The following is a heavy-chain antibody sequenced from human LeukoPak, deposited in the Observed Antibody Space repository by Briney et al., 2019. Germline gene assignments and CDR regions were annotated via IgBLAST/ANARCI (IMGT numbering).Heavy chain of an antibody. D-gene: IGHD6-13*01. CDR1: GGSISSYY. Sequence: PSETLSLTCTVSGGSISSYYWSCIRQPPGKGLEWIGYIYYSGSTNYNPSLKSRVTISVDTSKNQFSLKLSSVTAADTAVYYCARCSKAGIAAAGSPYYYYGMDVWGQGTTVTVSS. V-gene: IGHV4-59*01. J-gene: IGHJ6*02. CDR3: ARCSKAGIAAAGSPYYYYGMDV. CDR2: IYYSGST.